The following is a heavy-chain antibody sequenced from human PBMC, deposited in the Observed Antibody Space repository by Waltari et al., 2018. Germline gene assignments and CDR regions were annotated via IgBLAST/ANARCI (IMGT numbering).Heavy chain of an antibody. V-gene: IGHV3-74*03. CDR1: GFPFSNYW. CDR2: INSDGSST. Sequence: EVQLVESGGGLVQPGGSLRLTCAAPGFPFSNYWMHWVRQAPGKGLVWVSRINSDGSSTTYADSVKGRFTISRDNAKNTLLLQMNSLSAEDTAVYYCARVMGTEEWYYFDYWGQGTLVTVSS. D-gene: IGHD3-3*01. J-gene: IGHJ4*02. CDR3: ARVMGTEEWYYFDY.